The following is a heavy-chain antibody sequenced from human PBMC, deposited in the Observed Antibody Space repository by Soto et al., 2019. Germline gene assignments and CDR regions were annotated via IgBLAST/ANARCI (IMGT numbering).Heavy chain of an antibody. J-gene: IGHJ4*02. D-gene: IGHD3-3*01. Sequence: QVHLQQWGAGLLKPSETLSLTCAVYGGSFSGYYWSWIRQPPGKGLEWIGEINHSGSTNYNPSLKSRVTISIDTSKNQFSLKLSSVTAADTAVYFCANMYYNFCSGFYRGYYFDYWGQGTLVSVSS. CDR1: GGSFSGYY. CDR2: INHSGST. V-gene: IGHV4-34*01. CDR3: ANMYYNFCSGFYRGYYFDY.